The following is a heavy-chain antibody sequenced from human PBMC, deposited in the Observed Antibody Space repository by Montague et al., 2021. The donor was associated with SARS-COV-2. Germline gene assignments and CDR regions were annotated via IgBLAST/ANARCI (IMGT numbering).Heavy chain of an antibody. V-gene: IGHV3-23*01. D-gene: IGHD2-15*01. CDR3: ARRNSGQHVVGSGWFDP. CDR1: GFTFGSYA. CDR2: IDAGGGAV. Sequence: SPRLSCATSGFTFGSYAMSWVRQAPGKGLEWLSGIDAGGGAVFDXDSVKGRFTTSRDNYKNTLYLQMNSLTADDTAVYYCARRNSGQHVVGSGWFDPWGQGTMVTVSS. J-gene: IGHJ5*02.